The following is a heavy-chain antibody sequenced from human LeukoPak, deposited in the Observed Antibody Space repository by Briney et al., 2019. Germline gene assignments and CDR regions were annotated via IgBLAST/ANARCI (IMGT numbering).Heavy chain of an antibody. J-gene: IGHJ2*01. CDR1: GGSFSGYY. V-gene: IGHV4-34*01. D-gene: IGHD5-12*01. Sequence: PSETLSLPCAVYGGSFSGYYWSWIRQPPGKGLEWIGEISHSGSTNYSPSLKSRVTISVDTSKNQFSLNLSSVTAADTAVYYCARALVRATMVWYFDLWGRGTLVTVSS. CDR2: ISHSGST. CDR3: ARALVRATMVWYFDL.